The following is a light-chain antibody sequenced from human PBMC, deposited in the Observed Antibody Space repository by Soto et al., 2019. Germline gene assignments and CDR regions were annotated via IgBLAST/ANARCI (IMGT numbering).Light chain of an antibody. CDR2: GAS. J-gene: IGKJ2*01. Sequence: EIILTQSPDILSVSAGETVILSCRSSQSVGSNLAWSQHKPGQAPRLLVHGASTRATGVPARFRGRGSVTDFNLTISSLQSDDFAVYYCHHYNHWPPTYTIGVGTRLEIK. CDR3: HHYNHWPPTYT. V-gene: IGKV3-15*01. CDR1: QSVGSN.